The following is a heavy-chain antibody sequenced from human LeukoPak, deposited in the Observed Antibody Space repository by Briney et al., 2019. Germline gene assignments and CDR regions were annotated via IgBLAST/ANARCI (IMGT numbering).Heavy chain of an antibody. CDR1: GFTVSSNY. CDR3: ARVSGSSGYYGFDY. CDR2: IYSSSST. Sequence: GGSLRLSCAASGFTVSSNYMSWVRQAPGKGLEWVSVIYSSSSTYYADSVKGRFTISRDISKNTLYLQMNSLRAEDTAVYYCARVSGSSGYYGFDYWGQGTLVTVSS. J-gene: IGHJ4*02. D-gene: IGHD3-22*01. V-gene: IGHV3-53*01.